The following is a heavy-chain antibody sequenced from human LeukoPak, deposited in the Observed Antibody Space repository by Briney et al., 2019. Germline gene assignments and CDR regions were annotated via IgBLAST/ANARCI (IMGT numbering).Heavy chain of an antibody. Sequence: SVKVSCKASGGTFSSYAISWVRQAPGQGLEWMGGIIPIFGTANYAQKFQGRVTITTDESTSTAYMELSSLRSEDTAVYYCARLVRGDFWSGYLGYWGQGTLITVSS. J-gene: IGHJ4*02. V-gene: IGHV1-69*05. CDR1: GGTFSSYA. D-gene: IGHD3-3*01. CDR3: ARLVRGDFWSGYLGY. CDR2: IIPIFGTA.